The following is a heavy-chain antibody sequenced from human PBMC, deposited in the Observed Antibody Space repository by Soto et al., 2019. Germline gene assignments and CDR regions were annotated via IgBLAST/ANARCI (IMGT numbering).Heavy chain of an antibody. Sequence: QVQLVESGGGVVQPGRSLRLSCAASGFTFSSYAMHWVRQAPGKGLEWVAVISYDGSNKYYADSVKGRFTISRDNSQNTRYLQMNSVRGEDTAMYYCARAQWELRYDYWGQGTLVAVSS. CDR2: ISYDGSNK. D-gene: IGHD1-26*01. CDR3: ARAQWELRYDY. V-gene: IGHV3-30-3*01. J-gene: IGHJ4*02. CDR1: GFTFSSYA.